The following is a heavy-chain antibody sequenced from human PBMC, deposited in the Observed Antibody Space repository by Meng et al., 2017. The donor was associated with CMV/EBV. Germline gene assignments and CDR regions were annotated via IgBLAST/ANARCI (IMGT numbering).Heavy chain of an antibody. D-gene: IGHD1-26*01. V-gene: IGHV1-69*10. CDR3: ARGNTINSGSYFYYFDY. CDR2: IIPILGIA. CDR1: GGTFSSYA. Sequence: SVKVSCKASGGTFSSYAISWVRQAPGQGLEWMGGIIPILGIANYAQKFQGRVTMTRDTSISTAYMELSRLRSDDTAVYYCARGNTINSGSYFYYFDYWGQGTLVTVSS. J-gene: IGHJ4*02.